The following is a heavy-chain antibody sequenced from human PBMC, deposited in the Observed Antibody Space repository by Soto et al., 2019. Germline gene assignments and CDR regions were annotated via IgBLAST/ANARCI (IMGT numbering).Heavy chain of an antibody. V-gene: IGHV4-34*01. CDR3: ARVDSSGYYLDY. CDR1: GGSFSAYY. J-gene: IGHJ4*02. Sequence: QVQLQQWGAGLLKPSETLSLTCAVYGGSFSAYYWSWIRQPPGKGLEWIGEINHSGSTNYNPSLKSRVPISVTKSKNQFSLKLTSVTAADTAVYYCARVDSSGYYLDYWGQGTLVTVSS. CDR2: INHSGST. D-gene: IGHD3-22*01.